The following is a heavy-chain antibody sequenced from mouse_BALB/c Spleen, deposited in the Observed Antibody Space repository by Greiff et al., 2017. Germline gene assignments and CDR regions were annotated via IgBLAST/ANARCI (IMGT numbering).Heavy chain of an antibody. D-gene: IGHD1-1*01. V-gene: IGHV2-6-7*01. J-gene: IGHJ1*01. CDR1: GFSLTGYG. CDR2: IWGDGST. Sequence: VQLKESGPGLVAPSQSLSITCTVSGFSLTGYGVNWVRQPPGKGLEWLGMIWGDGSTDYNSALKSRLSISKDNSKSQVFLKMNSLQTDDTARYYCARDAVVATRYFDVWGAGTTVTVSS. CDR3: ARDAVVATRYFDV.